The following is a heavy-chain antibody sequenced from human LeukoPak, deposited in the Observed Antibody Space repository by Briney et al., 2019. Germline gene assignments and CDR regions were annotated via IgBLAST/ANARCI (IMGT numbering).Heavy chain of an antibody. J-gene: IGHJ5*02. CDR2: ISSSSSTI. CDR1: GFTFSSYS. V-gene: IGHV3-48*01. Sequence: GGSLRLSCAASGFTFSSYSMNWVRQAPGKGLEWVSYISSSSSTIYYADSVKGRFTISRDNAKNSLYLQMNSLRAEDTAVYYCARDSRYSSSWFDPWGQGTLVTVSS. CDR3: ARDSRYSSSWFDP. D-gene: IGHD6-13*01.